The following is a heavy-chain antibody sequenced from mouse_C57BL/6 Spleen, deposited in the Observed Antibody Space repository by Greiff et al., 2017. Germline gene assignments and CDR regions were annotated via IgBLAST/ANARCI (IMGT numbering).Heavy chain of an antibody. CDR1: GYTFTNYW. J-gene: IGHJ2*01. V-gene: IGHV1-63*01. CDR3: AREEAYFDY. D-gene: IGHD3-2*02. CDR2: IYPGGGYT. Sequence: QVQLKQSGAELVRPGTSVKMSCKASGYTFTNYWIGWAKQRPGHGLEWIGDIYPGGGYTNYNEKFKGKATLTAEKSSSTAYMQFSSLTSEDSAIYYCAREEAYFDYWGQGTTLTVSS.